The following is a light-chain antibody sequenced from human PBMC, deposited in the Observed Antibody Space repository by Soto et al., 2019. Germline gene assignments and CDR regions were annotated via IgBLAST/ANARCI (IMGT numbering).Light chain of an antibody. Sequence: DIQMTQSPSSLSASVGDRATITCRASQNISSSLNWYQQKPGKAPKLLIYATSSLQSGVPSRFSGSGSGTDFTLTMSSLQPEVFATYYCQQSYSTPYTFGQGTKLEIK. V-gene: IGKV1-39*01. CDR3: QQSYSTPYT. CDR2: ATS. J-gene: IGKJ2*01. CDR1: QNISSS.